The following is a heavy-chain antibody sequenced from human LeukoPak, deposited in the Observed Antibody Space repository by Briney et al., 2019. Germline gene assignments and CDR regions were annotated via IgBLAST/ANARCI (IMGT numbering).Heavy chain of an antibody. CDR3: ARDRADSSSF. V-gene: IGHV1-8*01. CDR1: GYTFTRYD. Sequence: ASVKVSCKASGYTFTRYDINWVRQAAGQGLEWMGWMNTKSGNTGHAQKLQGRVTMTTDTSTSTAYMELRSLRSDDTAVYYCARDRADSSSFWGQGTLVTVSS. D-gene: IGHD6-6*01. CDR2: MNTKSGNT. J-gene: IGHJ4*02.